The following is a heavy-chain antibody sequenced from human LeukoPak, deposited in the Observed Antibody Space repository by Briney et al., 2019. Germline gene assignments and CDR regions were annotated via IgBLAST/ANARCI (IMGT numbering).Heavy chain of an antibody. J-gene: IGHJ4*02. CDR2: INTNTGNP. V-gene: IGHV7-4-1*02. CDR1: GYTFTNKV. D-gene: IGHD2-2*02. Sequence: GASVKVSCKASGYTFTNKVINWVRQAPGQGLEWMGWINTNTGNPTYAQGFTGRFVFSLDTSVSTAYLQISSLKAEDTAVYYCAKKYCSGTTCYTGSFGYWGQGTLVTVSS. CDR3: AKKYCSGTTCYTGSFGY.